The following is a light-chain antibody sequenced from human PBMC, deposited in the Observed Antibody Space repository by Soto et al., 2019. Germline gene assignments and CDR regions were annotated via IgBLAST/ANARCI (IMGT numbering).Light chain of an antibody. J-gene: IGKJ4*01. CDR3: QQYNNWPLT. CDR1: QSVSIN. V-gene: IGKV3-15*01. CDR2: GAS. Sequence: PGERATLSCRASQSVSINFAWYQQKPDHVPRLLIYGASSRATGIPARFSGSGSGTDFTLTISSLQSEDFAVYYCQQYNNWPLTFGGGTKVDIK.